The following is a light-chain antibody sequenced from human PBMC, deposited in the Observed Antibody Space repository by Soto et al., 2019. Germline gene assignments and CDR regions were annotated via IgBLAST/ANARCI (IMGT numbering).Light chain of an antibody. CDR3: GSWDGRLDAGV. CDR1: NSNLGTHH. V-gene: IGLV1-51*01. Sequence: QSVLTQPPSVSAAPGQKVTISCSGTNSNLGTHHVSWYQQVPGTAPKLVIYDDNRRPSGVPDRFSGFKSGTSATLDITGLQSADEGDYYCGSWDGRLDAGVFGAGTQLTVL. J-gene: IGLJ7*01. CDR2: DDN.